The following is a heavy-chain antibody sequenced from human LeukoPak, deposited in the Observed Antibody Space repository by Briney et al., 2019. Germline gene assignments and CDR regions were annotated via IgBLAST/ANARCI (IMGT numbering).Heavy chain of an antibody. CDR3: ARDHVEMAYNWFDP. V-gene: IGHV4-4*07. CDR1: GGSISSYY. Sequence: TSETLSLTCTVSGGSISSYYWSWIRQPAGKGLEWIGRIYTSGSTNYNPSLKSRVTMSVDTSKNQFSLKLSSVTAADTAVYYCARDHVEMAYNWFDPWGQGTLVTVSS. CDR2: IYTSGST. J-gene: IGHJ5*02. D-gene: IGHD5-24*01.